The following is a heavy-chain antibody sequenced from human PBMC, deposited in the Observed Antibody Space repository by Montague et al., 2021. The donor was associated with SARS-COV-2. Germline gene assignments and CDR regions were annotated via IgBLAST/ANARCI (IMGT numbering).Heavy chain of an antibody. Sequence: SETLSLTCSVSGGSISSDYWSWIRQSPGKGLEWIGYIYYRGTTNYNPSLKSRVTFSVDTSKNQFSPKLISVTAADTAVYFCAREDRWNWSDPWGQGVLVTGSS. CDR2: IYYRGTT. CDR3: AREDRWNWSDP. V-gene: IGHV4-59*01. J-gene: IGHJ5*02. CDR1: GGSISSDY. D-gene: IGHD5-24*01.